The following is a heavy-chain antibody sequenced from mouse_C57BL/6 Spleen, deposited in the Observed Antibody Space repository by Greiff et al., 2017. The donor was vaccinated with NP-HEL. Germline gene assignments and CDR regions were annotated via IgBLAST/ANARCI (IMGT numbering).Heavy chain of an antibody. J-gene: IGHJ3*01. CDR3: ARDGDYGSRRGFGFAY. Sequence: EVKLMESEGGLVQPGSSMKLSCTASGFTFSDYYMAWVRQVPEKGLEWVANINYDGSSTYYLDSLKSRFIISRDNAKNILYLQMSSLKSEDTATYYCARDGDYGSRRGFGFAYWGQGTLVTVSA. CDR2: INYDGSST. D-gene: IGHD1-1*01. V-gene: IGHV5-16*01. CDR1: GFTFSDYY.